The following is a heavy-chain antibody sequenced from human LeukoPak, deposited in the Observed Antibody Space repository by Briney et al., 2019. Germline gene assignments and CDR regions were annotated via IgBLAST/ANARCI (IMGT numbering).Heavy chain of an antibody. CDR3: ARAPLYSGGSGWSIYYFYAMDV. D-gene: IGHD6-19*01. V-gene: IGHV4-59*01. J-gene: IGHJ6*02. Sequence: SETLSLTCTVSGGSISSSYWSWVRQPPGKGLEWIGYINNSGSTNYNPSLKSRVTISLDTPKSQFSLKLSSVTAADTAVYYCARAPLYSGGSGWSIYYFYAMDVWGQGTTVTVSS. CDR1: GGSISSSY. CDR2: INNSGST.